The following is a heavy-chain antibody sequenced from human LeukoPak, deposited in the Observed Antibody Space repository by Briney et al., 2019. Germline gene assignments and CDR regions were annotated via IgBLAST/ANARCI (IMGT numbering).Heavy chain of an antibody. CDR3: ARCRPQYSYCNGMDV. D-gene: IGHD2-15*01. CDR1: GYSFTNYW. Sequence: GESPNIYRKCSGYSFTNYWIGWVRQMPGKGLEWMGIIYPCVSHSKYSPPSQGQVTISASNSLSTDSLQWSSLKASDTAMYYCARCRPQYSYCNGMDVWGQGTRVTVS. V-gene: IGHV5-51*01. CDR2: IYPCVSHS. J-gene: IGHJ6*02.